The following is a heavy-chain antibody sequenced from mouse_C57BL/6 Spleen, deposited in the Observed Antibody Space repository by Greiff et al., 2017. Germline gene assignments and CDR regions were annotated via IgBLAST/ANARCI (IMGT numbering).Heavy chain of an antibody. CDR2: IYPSDSET. CDR3: ASSFYQGDFDY. J-gene: IGHJ2*01. V-gene: IGHV1-61*01. Sequence: QVQLQQPGAELVRPGSSVKLSCKASGYTFTSSWLAWVKQRPGQGLEWIGHIYPSDSETHYNQKFKDKATLTVDKSSSTAYMQLSSLTSEDSAVYDCASSFYQGDFDYWGQGTTLTVSS. CDR1: GYTFTSSW.